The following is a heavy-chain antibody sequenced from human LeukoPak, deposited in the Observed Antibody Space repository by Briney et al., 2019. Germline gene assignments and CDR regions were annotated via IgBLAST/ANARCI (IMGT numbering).Heavy chain of an antibody. Sequence: SETLSLTCAVYGGSFSDYYWSLIRQPPGKGLEWIGEINHSGRTNYNPSLKSRVTISVDTSKKQFSLKLSSVTAADTAVYYCARGVDYYGVWGQGTLVTVSS. CDR3: ARGVDYYGV. CDR2: INHSGRT. V-gene: IGHV4-34*01. J-gene: IGHJ4*02. CDR1: GGSFSDYY. D-gene: IGHD3-10*01.